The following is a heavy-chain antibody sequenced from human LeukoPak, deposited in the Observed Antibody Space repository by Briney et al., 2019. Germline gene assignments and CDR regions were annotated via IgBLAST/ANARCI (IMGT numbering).Heavy chain of an antibody. Sequence: SETLSLTCTVSGGSISSGGYYWSWIRQHPGKGLEWIGYIYYSGSTYYNPSLKSRVTISVDTSKNQFSLKLSSVTAADTSVYYCARMPVTKQWLQKLPLGFDPWGQGTLVTVSS. J-gene: IGHJ5*02. D-gene: IGHD6-19*01. CDR2: IYYSGST. CDR1: GGSISSGGYY. CDR3: ARMPVTKQWLQKLPLGFDP. V-gene: IGHV4-31*03.